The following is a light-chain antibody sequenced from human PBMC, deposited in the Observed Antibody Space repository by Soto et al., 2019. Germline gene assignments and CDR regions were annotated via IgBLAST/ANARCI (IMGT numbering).Light chain of an antibody. V-gene: IGKV3-20*01. CDR1: QSLSSNQY. CDR3: QQYATSPRWP. Sequence: EIVLTQSPGTLSLSPWERATLSCMAGQSLSSNQYLAWYQQKPGQAPRLLIYGASSRATGIPDRFSGSGSGTDFTLTISRLEPEDFAVYYCQQYATSPRWPFGQGTKVDIK. CDR2: GAS. J-gene: IGKJ1*01.